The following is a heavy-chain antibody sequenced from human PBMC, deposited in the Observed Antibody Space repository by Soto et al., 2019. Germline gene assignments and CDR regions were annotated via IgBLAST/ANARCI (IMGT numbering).Heavy chain of an antibody. V-gene: IGHV3-9*01. CDR2: ISWNSGSI. CDR3: AKDISKDYGDFEYYFDY. D-gene: IGHD4-17*01. J-gene: IGHJ4*02. CDR1: GFTFDDYA. Sequence: GGSLRLSCAASGFTFDDYAMHWVRQAPGKGLEWVSGISWNSGSIGYADSVKGRFTISRDNAKISLYLQMNSLRAEDTALYYCAKDISKDYGDFEYYFDYWGQGTLVTVSS.